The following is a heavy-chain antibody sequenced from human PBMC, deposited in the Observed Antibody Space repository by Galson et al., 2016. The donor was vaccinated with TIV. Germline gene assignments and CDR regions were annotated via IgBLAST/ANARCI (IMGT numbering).Heavy chain of an antibody. J-gene: IGHJ4*02. Sequence: SLRLSCAASGFVFRDWSMNWVRRAPGKGLEWVSAISGGGDYTHYADSVKGRFTISRDNSKNTLYLQMNSLRPDDTAIYFCGHNWNYVYWGQGSLVTVSS. V-gene: IGHV3-23*01. CDR2: ISGGGDYT. CDR1: GFVFRDWS. CDR3: GHNWNYVY. D-gene: IGHD1-7*01.